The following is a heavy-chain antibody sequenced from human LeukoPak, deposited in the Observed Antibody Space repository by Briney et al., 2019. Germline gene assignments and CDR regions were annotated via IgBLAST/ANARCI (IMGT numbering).Heavy chain of an antibody. Sequence: SETLSLTCTVSGGSISSYYWSWIRQPPGKGLEWIGYIYYSGSTNYNPSLKSRVTISVDTSKNQFSLKLSSVTAADTAVYYCARAHGKTYCFDYWGQGTLVTVSS. J-gene: IGHJ4*02. CDR1: GGSISSYY. CDR2: IYYSGST. CDR3: ARAHGKTYCFDY. V-gene: IGHV4-59*01.